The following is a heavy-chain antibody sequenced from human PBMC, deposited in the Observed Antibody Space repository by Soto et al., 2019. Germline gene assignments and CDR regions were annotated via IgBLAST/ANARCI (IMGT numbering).Heavy chain of an antibody. Sequence: EVHLVESGGHLVQPGRSLRLSCTASGFTFDNYAMHWVRQAPGKGLEWVSGITWNSGYIGYADSVAGRFTLSRDNAKNSPHLQIIRPRTEGKGFYYFVKDCFCFLGYLGKGTFEFRGQGTMVTVSS. D-gene: IGHD3-3*01. CDR1: GFTFDNYA. CDR3: VKDCFCFLGYLGKGTFEF. CDR2: ITWNSGYI. V-gene: IGHV3-9*01. J-gene: IGHJ3*01.